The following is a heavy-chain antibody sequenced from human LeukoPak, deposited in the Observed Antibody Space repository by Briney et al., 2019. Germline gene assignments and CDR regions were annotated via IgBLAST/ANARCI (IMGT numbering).Heavy chain of an antibody. CDR1: GGSISSIGYY. V-gene: IGHV4-39*01. CDR2: IYYSGST. D-gene: IGHD1-26*01. CDR3: ARHEYSGSYYGLSWFDP. J-gene: IGHJ5*02. Sequence: SETLSLTCTVSGGSISSIGYYWGWIRQPPGKGLEWIASIYYSGSTYYKPSLKSRATTSVDTSKNQLSLKLSSLTAADTAVYYCARHEYSGSYYGLSWFDPWGQGTLVTVSS.